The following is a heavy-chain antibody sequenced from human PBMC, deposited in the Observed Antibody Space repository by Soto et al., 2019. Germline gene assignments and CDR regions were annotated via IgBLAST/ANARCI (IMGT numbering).Heavy chain of an antibody. CDR2: INAGNGNT. D-gene: IGHD3-22*01. V-gene: IGHV1-3*01. CDR1: GYRFTHYV. J-gene: IGHJ4*02. Sequence: ASVKVSCNASGYRFTHYVIHLVRQAPGQRLEWMGWINAGNGNTKYSQKFQGRVTFTRDTSANTAYMELSSLISEDTAVYYCARPKDYDDCLDLWGQGTLVTVSS. CDR3: ARPKDYDDCLDL.